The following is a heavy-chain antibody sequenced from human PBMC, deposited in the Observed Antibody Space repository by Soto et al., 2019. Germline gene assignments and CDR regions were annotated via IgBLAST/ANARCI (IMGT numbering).Heavy chain of an antibody. CDR3: AKDVRRYCSGDICYDAFDI. J-gene: IGHJ3*02. CDR1: GFTFSTYG. CDR2: ISGSGGST. D-gene: IGHD2-15*01. Sequence: EVQLLESGGGLVQPGGSLRLSCAASGFTFSTYGMSWVRQAPGKGLEWVSSISGSGGSTYYADSVRGRFTISRDNSKNTVYLQMNSLRAEDTAVYYCAKDVRRYCSGDICYDAFDIWGRGTMVTVSA. V-gene: IGHV3-23*01.